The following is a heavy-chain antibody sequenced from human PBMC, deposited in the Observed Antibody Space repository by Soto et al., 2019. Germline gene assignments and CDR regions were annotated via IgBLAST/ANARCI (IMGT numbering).Heavy chain of an antibody. CDR3: ARDLHGEGYYYYYGMDV. D-gene: IGHD4-17*01. V-gene: IGHV1-69*13. CDR2: IIPIFGTA. CDR1: GGTFSSYA. Sequence: ASLKVSCKASGGTFSSYAISWVRQAPGQGLEWMGGIIPIFGTANYAQKFQGRVTITADESTSTAYMELSSLRSEDTAVYYCARDLHGEGYYYYYGMDVWGQGXTVTVSS. J-gene: IGHJ6*02.